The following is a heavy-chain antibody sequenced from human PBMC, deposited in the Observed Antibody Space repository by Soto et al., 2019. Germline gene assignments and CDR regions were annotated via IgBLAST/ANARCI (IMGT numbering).Heavy chain of an antibody. CDR3: ASRPRAIFGVVIDFDY. CDR1: GGTFSSYT. Sequence: QVQLVQSGAEVKKPGSSVKVSCKASGGTFSSYTISWVRQAPGQGLEWMGRIIPILGIANYAQKFQGRVTITADKSTSTAYMELSSLRSEDTAVYYCASRPRAIFGVVIDFDYWGQGTLVTVSS. J-gene: IGHJ4*02. D-gene: IGHD3-3*01. CDR2: IIPILGIA. V-gene: IGHV1-69*02.